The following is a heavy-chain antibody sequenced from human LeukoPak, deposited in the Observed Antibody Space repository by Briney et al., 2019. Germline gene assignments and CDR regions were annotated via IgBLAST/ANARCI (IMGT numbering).Heavy chain of an antibody. J-gene: IGHJ4*02. CDR2: IYSSGNT. V-gene: IGHV4-59*01. D-gene: IGHD1-26*01. CDR3: ARLRWQLVGPYFDY. CDR1: GDSISTYY. Sequence: SETLSLTCSFSGDSISTYYWSWIRQSPGKGPEWIGHIYSSGNTDYNSSLKSRVTISVDTSKSQFSLRLSSVTATDTAVYYCARLRWQLVGPYFDYWGQGILVTVSS.